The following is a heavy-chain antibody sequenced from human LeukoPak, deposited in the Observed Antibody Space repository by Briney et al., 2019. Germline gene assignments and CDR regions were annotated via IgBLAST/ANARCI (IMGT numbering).Heavy chain of an antibody. CDR2: IGGSGGST. J-gene: IGHJ4*02. CDR1: GLTFRRYT. Sequence: GGSLRLSCAASGLTFRRYTISWVREAPGKGVEWVLVIGGSGGSTYYADSVKGRFAISRDNSKNTLYLQMNSLRAEDTAAYYCVKRPSESCANGGCYFDSWGQGALVTVSS. D-gene: IGHD2-8*01. CDR3: VKRPSESCANGGCYFDS. V-gene: IGHV3-23*01.